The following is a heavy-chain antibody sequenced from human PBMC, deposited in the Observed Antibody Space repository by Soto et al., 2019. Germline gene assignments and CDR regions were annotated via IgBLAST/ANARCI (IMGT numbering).Heavy chain of an antibody. CDR2: IIPIFGTA. J-gene: IGHJ6*02. V-gene: IGHV1-69*01. Sequence: QVQLVQSGAEVKKPGSSVKVSCKASGGTFSSYAISWVRQAPGQGLEWMGGIIPIFGTANYAQKFQGRVTITADESTSTAYMEVSSLRSEDTAVYYCASYCSSTSCYTAYYYYGMDVWGQGTTVTVSS. CDR3: ASYCSSTSCYTAYYYYGMDV. D-gene: IGHD2-2*02. CDR1: GGTFSSYA.